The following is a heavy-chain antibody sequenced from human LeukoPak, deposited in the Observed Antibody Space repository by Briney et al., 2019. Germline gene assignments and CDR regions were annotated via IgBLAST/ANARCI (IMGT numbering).Heavy chain of an antibody. CDR3: TAAVAATFFDY. CDR2: IRYDGSNE. CDR1: GFTFSSYG. D-gene: IGHD6-19*01. Sequence: GGSLSLSCAASGFTFSSYGMHWVRQAPGKGLEWVSFIRYDGSNEYYADSVRGRFTISRDNSKNTLYLQMNSLKTEDTAVFYCTAAVAATFFDYWGQGTLVTVSS. V-gene: IGHV3-30*02. J-gene: IGHJ4*02.